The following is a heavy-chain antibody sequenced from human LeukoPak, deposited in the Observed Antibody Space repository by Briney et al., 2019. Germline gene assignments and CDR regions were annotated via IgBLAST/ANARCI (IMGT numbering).Heavy chain of an antibody. Sequence: PGGSLRLSCAASGFTFDDYAMHWVRQAPGKGLEWVAFIRYDGSNKYYADSVKGRFTISRDNSKNTLYLQMNSLRAEDTAVYYCAKDKSFGIAAAGTLDYWGQGTLVTVSS. V-gene: IGHV3-30*02. D-gene: IGHD6-13*01. CDR2: IRYDGSNK. CDR1: GFTFDDYA. CDR3: AKDKSFGIAAAGTLDY. J-gene: IGHJ4*02.